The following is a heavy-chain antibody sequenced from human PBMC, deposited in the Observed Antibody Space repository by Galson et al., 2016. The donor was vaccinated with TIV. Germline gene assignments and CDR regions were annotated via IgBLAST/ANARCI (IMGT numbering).Heavy chain of an antibody. D-gene: IGHD6-19*01. V-gene: IGHV1-3*01. CDR3: ARGATSDWPFDY. CDR2: INAGNGDT. CDR1: GYTFTTYA. J-gene: IGHJ4*02. Sequence: SVKVSCKASGYTFTTYAKHWVRQAPGHGLEWMGWINAGNGDTKYSQKFQGRVTISRDTSASTAYMELSSLTSEDTAMYYCARGATSDWPFDYWGQATLVTVSS.